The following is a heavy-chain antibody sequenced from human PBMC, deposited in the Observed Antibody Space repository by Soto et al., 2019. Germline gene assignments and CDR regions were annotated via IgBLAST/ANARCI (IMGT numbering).Heavy chain of an antibody. CDR3: PMQRGGVVY. CDR2: INPNNGGT. D-gene: IGHD6-25*01. J-gene: IGHJ4*02. Sequence: QVHLVQSGAEVKKPGASVKVSCKASGYSFTGNSMHWVRQAPGQGLEWMGWINPNNGGTNYAQKFQVRVTMTRDTSISTAYMDLSTLRSDDTAVYYCPMQRGGVVYWGQGTLVTVSS. V-gene: IGHV1-2*02. CDR1: GYSFTGNS.